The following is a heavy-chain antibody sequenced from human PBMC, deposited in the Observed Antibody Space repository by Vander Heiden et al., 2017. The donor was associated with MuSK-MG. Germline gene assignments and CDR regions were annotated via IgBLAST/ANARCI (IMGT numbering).Heavy chain of an antibody. J-gene: IGHJ6*02. CDR2: IIPIFGTA. D-gene: IGHD3-10*01. V-gene: IGHV1-69*06. Sequence: QVQLVQSGAEVKKPGSSVKVSCKASGGTFSSYAISWVRQAPGQGLEWMGGIIPIFGTANYAQKFQGRVTITADKSTSTAYMELSSLRSEDTAVYYCARVKSVGMVRGVIMTDYYYYGMDVWGQGTTVTVSS. CDR3: ARVKSVGMVRGVIMTDYYYYGMDV. CDR1: GGTFSSYA.